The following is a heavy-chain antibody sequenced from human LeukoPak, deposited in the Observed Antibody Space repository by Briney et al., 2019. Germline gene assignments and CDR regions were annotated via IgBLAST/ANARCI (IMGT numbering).Heavy chain of an antibody. CDR2: TYYSGST. CDR1: GGSISSSSYY. V-gene: IGHV4-39*01. Sequence: SETLSLTCTVSGGSISSSSYYWGWIRQPPGKGLEWIGNTYYSGSTNYNPSLKSRVTISVDTSKNQFSLKLSSVTAADTAVYYCARSFNGVDVWGQGTTVTVSS. J-gene: IGHJ6*02. CDR3: ARSFNGVDV.